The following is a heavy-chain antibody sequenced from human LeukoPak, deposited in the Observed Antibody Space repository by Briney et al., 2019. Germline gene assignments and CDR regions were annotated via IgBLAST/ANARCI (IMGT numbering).Heavy chain of an antibody. Sequence: VASVKVSCKASGYTFTGYYMHWVRQAPGQGLEWMGWINPNSGGTNYAQKFQGRVTMTRDTPISTAYMELSRLRSDDTAVYYCARVSVVPAASLYYYGMDVWGQGTTVTVSS. J-gene: IGHJ6*02. CDR3: ARVSVVPAASLYYYGMDV. CDR1: GYTFTGYY. CDR2: INPNSGGT. D-gene: IGHD2-2*01. V-gene: IGHV1-2*02.